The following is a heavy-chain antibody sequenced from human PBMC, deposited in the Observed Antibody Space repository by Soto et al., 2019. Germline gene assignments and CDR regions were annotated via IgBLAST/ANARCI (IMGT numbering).Heavy chain of an antibody. CDR1: GFTFSGYA. J-gene: IGHJ2*01. V-gene: IGHV3-23*01. Sequence: EVQLLDSGGGLVQPGGSLRLSCAASGFTFSGYALTLVRQAPGKGLEWVSAISGGGDATFYADSVQGRLTISRDNSKNHLYLQMNTLRAEETAVYSCARKVSGSTGRPDLWYFDLWGRGTLVTVSS. D-gene: IGHD3-10*01. CDR2: ISGGGDAT. CDR3: ARKVSGSTGRPDLWYFDL.